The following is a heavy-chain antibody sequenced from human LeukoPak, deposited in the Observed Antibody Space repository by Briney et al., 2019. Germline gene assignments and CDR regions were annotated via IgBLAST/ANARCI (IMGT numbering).Heavy chain of an antibody. J-gene: IGHJ6*02. CDR1: GYTFTSYG. V-gene: IGHV1-18*01. CDR3: ARGPPRPYYDFWSGYYPPDYYYYYGMDV. CDR2: ISAYNGNT. D-gene: IGHD3-3*01. Sequence: ASVKVSCKASGYTFTSYGISWVRQAPGQGLEWMGWISAYNGNTNYAQKLQGRVTMTTDTSTSTAYMELRSLRSDDTAVYYCARGPPRPYYDFWSGYYPPDYYYYYGMDVWGQGTTVTVSS.